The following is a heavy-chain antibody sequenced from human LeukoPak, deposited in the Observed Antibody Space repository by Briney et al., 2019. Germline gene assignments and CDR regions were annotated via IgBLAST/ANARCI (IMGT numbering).Heavy chain of an antibody. D-gene: IGHD6-13*01. Sequence: PSETLFLTCTVSGGFISSYYWSWIRQPPGKELEWIGYIYYSGTTNYNPSLKSRVTISVDTSKNQFSLKLSSVTAADTAVYYCARGVYIAAAQYGYWGQGTLVTVSS. CDR1: GGFISSYY. CDR3: ARGVYIAAAQYGY. V-gene: IGHV4-59*01. J-gene: IGHJ4*02. CDR2: IYYSGTT.